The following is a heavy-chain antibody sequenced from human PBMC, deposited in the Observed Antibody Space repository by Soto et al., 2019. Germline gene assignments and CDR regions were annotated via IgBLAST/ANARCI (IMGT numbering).Heavy chain of an antibody. D-gene: IGHD5-18*01. V-gene: IGHV4-30-4*02. CDR1: GGSISSGDYY. CDR2: IYYSGST. Sequence: ASETLSLTCTVSGGSISSGDYYWSWIRQPPGKGLEWIGYIYYSGSTYYNPSLKSRVTISVDTSKNQFSLKFNSVTAADTAVYYCAREGYNFGPFDYWGQGALVTVSS. CDR3: AREGYNFGPFDY. J-gene: IGHJ4*02.